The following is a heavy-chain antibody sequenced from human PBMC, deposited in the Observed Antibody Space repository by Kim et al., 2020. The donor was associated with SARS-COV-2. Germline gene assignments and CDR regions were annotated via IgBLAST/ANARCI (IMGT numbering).Heavy chain of an antibody. V-gene: IGHV4-59*08. Sequence: SETLSLTCTVSGGSISSYYWSWIRQPPGRGLEWIYSGSTNYNPSLKSPVTISVDTSKNQFSLRLSSVTAADTAVYYCARRHCSGGSCYSFDYWGQGTLVTVSS. J-gene: IGHJ4*02. D-gene: IGHD2-15*01. CDR3: ARRHCSGGSCYSFDY. CDR2: SGST. CDR1: GGSISSYY.